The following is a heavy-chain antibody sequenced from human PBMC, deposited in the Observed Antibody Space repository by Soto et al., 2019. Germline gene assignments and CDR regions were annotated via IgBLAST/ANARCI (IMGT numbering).Heavy chain of an antibody. CDR1: GFTFSSYW. CDR2: IKQDGSEK. Sequence: GGSLRLSCAASGFTFSSYWMSWVRQAPGKGLEWVANIKQDGSEKYYVDSVKGRFTISRDNAKNSLYLQMNSLRAEDTAVYYCARGLNIVAIGYFDYWGQGTLVTVSS. V-gene: IGHV3-7*01. J-gene: IGHJ4*02. CDR3: ARGLNIVAIGYFDY. D-gene: IGHD5-12*01.